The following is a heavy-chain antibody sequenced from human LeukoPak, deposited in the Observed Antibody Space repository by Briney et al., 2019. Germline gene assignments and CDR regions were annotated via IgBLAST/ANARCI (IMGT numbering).Heavy chain of an antibody. V-gene: IGHV1-69*04. D-gene: IGHD4-11*01. CDR1: GSTFSSYA. J-gene: IGHJ5*02. Sequence: SVKVSCKASGSTFSSYAISWVRQAPGQGLEWMGRIIPILGIANYAQKFQGRVTITADKSTSTAYMELSSLRSEDTAVYYCARENSKNPWGQGTLVTVSS. CDR2: IIPILGIA. CDR3: ARENSKNP.